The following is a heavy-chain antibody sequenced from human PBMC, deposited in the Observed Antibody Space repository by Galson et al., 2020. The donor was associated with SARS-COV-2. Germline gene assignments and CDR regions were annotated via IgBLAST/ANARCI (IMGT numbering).Heavy chain of an antibody. CDR3: ARSYYGSGSNWFDP. D-gene: IGHD3-10*01. V-gene: IGHV4-4*02. CDR2: IYHSGST. Sequence: SETLSLTCAVSGGSISSSNWWSWVRQPPGKGLEWIGEIYHSGSTNYNPSLKSRVTISVDKSKNQFSLKLSSVTAADTAVYYCARSYYGSGSNWFDPWGQGTLVTVSS. J-gene: IGHJ5*02. CDR1: GGSISSSNW.